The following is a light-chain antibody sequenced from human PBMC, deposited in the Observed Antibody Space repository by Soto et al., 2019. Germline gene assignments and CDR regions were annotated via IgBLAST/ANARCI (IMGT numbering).Light chain of an antibody. CDR2: AAS. CDR1: QGISTY. V-gene: IGKV1-39*01. CDR3: QQSNSITWT. J-gene: IGKJ1*01. Sequence: DIQMTQSPSSLSASVGDRVTTTCRASQGISTYLNWYQQKPGKAPKVLIYAASSLQSGVPSRFSGSGSETDFTLTISSLQPEDFATYSCQQSNSITWTFGQGTKVDIK.